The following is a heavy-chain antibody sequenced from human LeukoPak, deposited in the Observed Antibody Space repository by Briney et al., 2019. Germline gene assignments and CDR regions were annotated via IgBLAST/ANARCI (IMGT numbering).Heavy chain of an antibody. J-gene: IGHJ4*02. V-gene: IGHV7-4-1*02. CDR3: ARLTLWFGELLLDY. Sequence: ASVKVSCKASGYTFTSYAMNWVRLAPGQGLEWMGWINTNTGNPTYAQGFTGRFVFSLDTSVSTAYLQISSLKAEDTAVYYCARLTLWFGELLLDYWGQGTLVTVSS. CDR2: INTNTGNP. CDR1: GYTFTSYA. D-gene: IGHD3-10*01.